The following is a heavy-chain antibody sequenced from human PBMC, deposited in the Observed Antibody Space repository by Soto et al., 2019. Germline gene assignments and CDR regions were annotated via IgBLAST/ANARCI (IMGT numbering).Heavy chain of an antibody. CDR2: INAGKGNT. Sequence: QVQLVQSGAEVKKPGASVKVSCKASGYTFTSYAMHWVRQAPGQRLEWMGWINAGKGNTKYSQKYQGRVTITRDTSASTAYMELSSLRSEDTAVYYCARSIVVVTAADYWGQGTLVTVSS. D-gene: IGHD2-21*02. J-gene: IGHJ4*02. CDR3: ARSIVVVTAADY. CDR1: GYTFTSYA. V-gene: IGHV1-3*01.